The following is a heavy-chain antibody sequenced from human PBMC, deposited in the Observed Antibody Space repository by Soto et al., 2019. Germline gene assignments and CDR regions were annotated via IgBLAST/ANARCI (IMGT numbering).Heavy chain of an antibody. J-gene: IGHJ4*02. Sequence: QVQLVQSGAEVKKPGSSVKVSCKASGGTFSSYTISWVRQAPGQGLEWMGRIIPILGIANYAQKFQGRVTITAYKSTSRAYMELSSLRAEDTAVYYCARDFKGSSWYDYWGQGTLVTVSS. CDR2: IIPILGIA. CDR1: GGTFSSYT. D-gene: IGHD6-13*01. CDR3: ARDFKGSSWYDY. V-gene: IGHV1-69*08.